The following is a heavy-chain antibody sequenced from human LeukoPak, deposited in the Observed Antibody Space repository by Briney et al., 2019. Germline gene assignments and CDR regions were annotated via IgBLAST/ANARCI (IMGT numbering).Heavy chain of an antibody. Sequence: GGSLRLSCTASGFTFNNNAMNWVCQAPGPGLERVSAISNTGRSTYYADSVKCRFTISRDNSKNTLFLQINSLRAEDTAVYYCAKGIEYNNSWTFDYWGQGTLVTVSS. CDR1: GFTFNNNA. CDR3: AKGIEYNNSWTFDY. CDR2: ISNTGRST. V-gene: IGHV3-23*01. J-gene: IGHJ4*02. D-gene: IGHD2/OR15-2a*01.